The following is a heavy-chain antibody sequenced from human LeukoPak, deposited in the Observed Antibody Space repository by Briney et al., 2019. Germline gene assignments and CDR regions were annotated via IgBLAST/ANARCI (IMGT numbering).Heavy chain of an antibody. V-gene: IGHV4-39*07. D-gene: IGHD5-12*01. CDR3: ARGDIVATILFL. J-gene: IGHJ4*02. CDR2: INHSGST. Sequence: SETLSLTCTVSGGSISSSSYYWGWIRQPPGKGLEWIGEINHSGSTNYNPSLKSRVTISVDTSKNQFSLKLSSVTAADTAVYYCARGDIVATILFLWGQGTLVTVSS. CDR1: GGSISSSSYY.